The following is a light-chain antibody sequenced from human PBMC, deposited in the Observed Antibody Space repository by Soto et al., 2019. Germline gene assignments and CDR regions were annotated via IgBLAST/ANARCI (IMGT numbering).Light chain of an antibody. Sequence: DIVMTQSPDSLSVSLGGRATINCTPSQRILYRSNGKEYLAWYQQKPGHPPKLLIYWASTRASGVPDRCGGCGCGTDLTLTISRVQAEDGAVYCCQQFYTTPLTCGGGTRVEI. CDR3: QQFYTTPLT. CDR1: QRILYRSNGKEY. J-gene: IGKJ4*01. V-gene: IGKV4-1*01. CDR2: WAS.